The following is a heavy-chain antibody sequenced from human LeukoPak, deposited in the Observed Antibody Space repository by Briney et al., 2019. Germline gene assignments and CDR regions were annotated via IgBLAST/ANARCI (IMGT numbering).Heavy chain of an antibody. CDR3: AREGEYYDYVWGSYRPPYYFDY. CDR1: GFTFSSYA. Sequence: EGSLRLSCAASGFTFSSYAMHWVRQAPGKGLEWVAVISYDESNKYYADSVKGRFTISRDNSKDTLYLQMNSLRAEDTAVYYCAREGEYYDYVWGSYRPPYYFDYWGQGTLVTVSS. J-gene: IGHJ4*02. CDR2: ISYDESNK. D-gene: IGHD3-16*02. V-gene: IGHV3-30-3*01.